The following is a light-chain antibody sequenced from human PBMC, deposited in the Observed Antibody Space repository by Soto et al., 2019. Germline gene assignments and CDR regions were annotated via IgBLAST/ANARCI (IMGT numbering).Light chain of an antibody. CDR3: CSYAGRTTL. J-gene: IGLJ1*01. CDR2: DVS. V-gene: IGLV2-14*01. Sequence: QSALTQPASVSGSPGQSITISCTGTSSDVGGYNYVSWYQQHPGKAPKLMIYDVSNRPSGVSNRFSGSKSGNTASLTISGLQAEDEADYYCCSYAGRTTLFGTGTKVTVL. CDR1: SSDVGGYNY.